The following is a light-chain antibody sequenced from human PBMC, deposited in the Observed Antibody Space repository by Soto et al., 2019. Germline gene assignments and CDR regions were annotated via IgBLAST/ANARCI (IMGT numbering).Light chain of an antibody. CDR2: DAS. J-gene: IGKJ4*01. CDR1: QIISSW. CDR3: QQYNSYSLS. V-gene: IGKV1-5*01. Sequence: DIQMTQSPSTLSASVGDRVTITCRASQIISSWLAWYQQKPGQAPKLLIYDASSMESGVPSRFSGSGSGTEFTLTIISLQPDDFSPYYCQQYNSYSLSFGGGTKVEIK.